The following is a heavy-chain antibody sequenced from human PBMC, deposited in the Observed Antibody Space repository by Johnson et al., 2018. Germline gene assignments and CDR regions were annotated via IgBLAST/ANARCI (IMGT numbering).Heavy chain of an antibody. Sequence: QLVESGGGVVQPGRSLRLSCAASGFTFSSYAMHWVRQAPGKGLEWVAVISYDGSNKYYADSVKGRFTISRDNSKNTLYLQMTSLRPEDTAVYYCARARSWGIQLYYYYYGMDVWGQGTTVTVSS. D-gene: IGHD5-18*01. V-gene: IGHV3-30-3*01. CDR1: GFTFSSYA. CDR2: ISYDGSNK. CDR3: ARARSWGIQLYYYYYGMDV. J-gene: IGHJ6*02.